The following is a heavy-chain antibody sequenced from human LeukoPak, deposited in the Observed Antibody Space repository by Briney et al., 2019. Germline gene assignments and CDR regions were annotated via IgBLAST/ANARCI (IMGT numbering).Heavy chain of an antibody. V-gene: IGHV1-69*13. Sequence: SVKVSCKASGGTFSSYAISWVRQAPGQGLEWMGGIIPIFGTANYAQEFQGRVTITADESTSTAYMELSSLRSEDTAVYYCARTSSGWYDAWDYWGQGTLVTVSS. CDR1: GGTFSSYA. D-gene: IGHD6-19*01. CDR3: ARTSSGWYDAWDY. CDR2: IIPIFGTA. J-gene: IGHJ4*02.